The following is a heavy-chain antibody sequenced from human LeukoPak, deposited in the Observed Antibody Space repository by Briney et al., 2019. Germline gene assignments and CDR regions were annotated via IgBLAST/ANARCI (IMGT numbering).Heavy chain of an antibody. D-gene: IGHD3-22*01. Sequence: GGSLRLSCAASGFTFDDYAMHWVRQAPGKGLEWVSGISWNSGSIGYADSVKGRFTISRDNAKNSLYLQMNSLRAEDMALYYCAKDMGPYYYDSSGSFDYWGQGTLVTVSS. J-gene: IGHJ4*02. CDR2: ISWNSGSI. V-gene: IGHV3-9*03. CDR3: AKDMGPYYYDSSGSFDY. CDR1: GFTFDDYA.